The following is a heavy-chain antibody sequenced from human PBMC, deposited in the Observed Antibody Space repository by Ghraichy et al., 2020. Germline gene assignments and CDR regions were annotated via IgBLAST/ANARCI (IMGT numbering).Heavy chain of an antibody. CDR1: GGSFSGYY. Sequence: SETLSLTCAVYGGSFSGYYWSWIRQPPGKGLEWIGEINHSGSTNYNPSLKSRVTISVDTSKNQFSLKLSSVTAADTAVYYCARGLVLRFLEWLRGSQWYFDLWGRGTLVTVSS. CDR2: INHSGST. D-gene: IGHD3-3*01. CDR3: ARGLVLRFLEWLRGSQWYFDL. V-gene: IGHV4-34*01. J-gene: IGHJ2*01.